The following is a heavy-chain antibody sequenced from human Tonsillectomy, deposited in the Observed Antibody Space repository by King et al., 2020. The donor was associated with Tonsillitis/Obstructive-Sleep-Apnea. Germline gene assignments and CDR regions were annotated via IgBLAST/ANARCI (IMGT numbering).Heavy chain of an antibody. CDR3: ARDKSAVGLYDYDL. V-gene: IGHV4-4*02. CDR2: IYHSGST. J-gene: IGHJ2*01. D-gene: IGHD1-26*01. CDR1: GGSISSSNW. Sequence: VQLQESGPGLVKPSGTLSLTCAVSGGSISSSNWWSWVRQPPGKGLEWIWDIYHSGSTNYNPSLKSRVTISVDKSKNQFSLKLSSVTAADTAVYYCARDKSAVGLYDYDLWGRGTLVTVSS.